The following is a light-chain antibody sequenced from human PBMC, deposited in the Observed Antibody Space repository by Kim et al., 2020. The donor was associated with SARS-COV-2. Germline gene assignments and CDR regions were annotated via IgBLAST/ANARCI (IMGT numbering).Light chain of an antibody. V-gene: IGKV3-20*01. CDR2: GAS. CDR3: QQYGSSPYT. J-gene: IGKJ2*01. CDR1: QSVSSSY. Sequence: LSPGERATLSGRASQSVSSSYLAWYQQKPGQAPRLLIYGASSRATGIPDRVSGSGSGTDFTLTISRLEPEDFAVYYCQQYGSSPYTFGQGTKLEI.